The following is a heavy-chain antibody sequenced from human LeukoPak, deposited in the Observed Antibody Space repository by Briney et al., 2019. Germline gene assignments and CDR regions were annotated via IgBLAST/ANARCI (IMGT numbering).Heavy chain of an antibody. V-gene: IGHV1-2*06. CDR3: ARGGICSSTSCPTIYYMDV. CDR1: GYTFTGYY. D-gene: IGHD2-2*01. Sequence: ASVKVSCKASGYTFTGYYMHWVRQAPGQGLEWMGRINPNSGGTNYAQKCQGRVTMTRDTSISTAYMELSRLRSDDTAVYYCARGGICSSTSCPTIYYMDVWGKGTTVTVSS. J-gene: IGHJ6*03. CDR2: INPNSGGT.